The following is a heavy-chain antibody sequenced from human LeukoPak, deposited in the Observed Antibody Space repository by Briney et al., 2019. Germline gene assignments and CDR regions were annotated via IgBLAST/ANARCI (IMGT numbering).Heavy chain of an antibody. Sequence: PSQTLSLTLAVSGGSIRSGGYAWSWIRQPPGKGLEWIGYIYHSGSTYYNPSLKSRVTISVDRSKNQFSLKLSSVTAADTAVYYCARGGWLVTTYSENWFDSWGGGTLVTVSS. V-gene: IGHV4-30-2*01. CDR3: ARGGWLVTTYSENWFDS. J-gene: IGHJ5*01. CDR1: GGSIRSGGYA. D-gene: IGHD4-17*01. CDR2: IYHSGST.